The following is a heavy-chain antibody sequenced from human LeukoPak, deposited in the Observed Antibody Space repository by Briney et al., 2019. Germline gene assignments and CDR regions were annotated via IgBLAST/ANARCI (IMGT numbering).Heavy chain of an antibody. D-gene: IGHD2-2*01. CDR3: ARHVVVVPAAIWFDP. J-gene: IGHJ5*02. Sequence: PSETLSLTCTVSGGSISSYYWSWLRQPPGKGLELIGYIYTSGSTNYNPSLKSRVTISVDTSKNQFSLKLSSVTAADTDVYYCARHVVVVPAAIWFDPWGQGTLVTASS. V-gene: IGHV4-4*09. CDR1: GGSISSYY. CDR2: IYTSGST.